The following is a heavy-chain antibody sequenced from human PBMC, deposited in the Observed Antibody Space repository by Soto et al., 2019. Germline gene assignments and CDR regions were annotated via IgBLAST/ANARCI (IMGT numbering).Heavy chain of an antibody. CDR2: IYYSGST. CDR3: ASTYYYDLGYYYGMDV. Sequence: QVQLQESGPGLVKPSQTLSLTCTVSGGSISSGGYYWSWIRQHPGKGLEWIGYIYYSGSTYYNPSLKSRVTISXXTXKXXFSLKLSSVTAADTAVYYCASTYYYDLGYYYGMDVWGQGTTVTVSS. J-gene: IGHJ6*02. D-gene: IGHD3-22*01. V-gene: IGHV4-31*03. CDR1: GGSISSGGYY.